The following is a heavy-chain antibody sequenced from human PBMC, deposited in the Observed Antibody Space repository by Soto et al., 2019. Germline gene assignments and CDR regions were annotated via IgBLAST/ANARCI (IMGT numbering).Heavy chain of an antibody. CDR2: IWYDGSNK. V-gene: IGHV3-33*01. CDR3: ARGLEWELRGGVGDY. J-gene: IGHJ4*02. D-gene: IGHD1-26*01. Sequence: ESGGGVVQPGRSLRLSCAASGFTFSSYGMHWVRQAPGKGLEWVAVIWYDGSNKYYADSVKGRFTISRDNSKNTLYLQMNSLRAEDTAVYYCARGLEWELRGGVGDYWGQGTLVTVSS. CDR1: GFTFSSYG.